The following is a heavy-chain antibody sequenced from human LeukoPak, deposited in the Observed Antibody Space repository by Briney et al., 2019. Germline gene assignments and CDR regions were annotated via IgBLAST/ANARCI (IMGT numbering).Heavy chain of an antibody. CDR2: VRDSGVRT. CDR1: GFTFSSYA. CDR3: AKGGSSSWYSFPD. Sequence: GGSLRLSCAASGFTFSSYAMSWVRQAPGKGLEWVSTVRDSGVRTYYADSAKGRFTISRDNSKNTLYLQMNSLRAEDTAIYYCAKGGSSSWYSFPDWGQGTLVTVSS. J-gene: IGHJ4*02. V-gene: IGHV3-23*01. D-gene: IGHD6-13*01.